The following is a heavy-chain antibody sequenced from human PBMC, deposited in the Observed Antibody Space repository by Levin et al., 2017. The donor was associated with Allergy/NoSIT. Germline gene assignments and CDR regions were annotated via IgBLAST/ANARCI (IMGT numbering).Heavy chain of an antibody. D-gene: IGHD2-2*01. CDR2: LKQDGSEK. CDR3: ARVRGGASTSTAFDY. J-gene: IGHJ4*02. Sequence: LSLTCAASGFTFSSYWMSWVRQAPGKGLEWVANLKQDGSEKYYVDSVKGRFTISRDNAENSLYLQMNSLRAEDTAVYYCARVRGGASTSTAFDYWGQGTLVTVSS. V-gene: IGHV3-7*01. CDR1: GFTFSSYW.